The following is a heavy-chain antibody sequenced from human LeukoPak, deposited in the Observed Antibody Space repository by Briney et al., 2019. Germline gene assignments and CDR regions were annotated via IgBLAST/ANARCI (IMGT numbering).Heavy chain of an antibody. J-gene: IGHJ4*02. D-gene: IGHD2-15*01. CDR2: IYYSGST. CDR3: ARHEVVAATACDY. Sequence: PSETLSLTCTVSGGSISSSSYYWGWIRQPPGKGLEWIGSIYYSGSTYYNPSLKSRVTISVDTSKNQFSLKLSSVTAADTAVYYCARHEVVAATACDYWGQGTLVTVSS. CDR1: GGSISSSSYY. V-gene: IGHV4-39*01.